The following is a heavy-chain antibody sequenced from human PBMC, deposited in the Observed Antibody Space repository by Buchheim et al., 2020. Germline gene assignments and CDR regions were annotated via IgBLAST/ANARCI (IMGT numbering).Heavy chain of an antibody. Sequence: QVQLVESGGGVVQPGRSLRLSCAASGFTFSSYAMHWVRQAPGKGLEWVAVISYDGSNKYYADSVKGRFTISRDNSKITLYLQMNSLRAEDTAVYYCARGIVVPAANTWFDPWGQGTL. CDR2: ISYDGSNK. CDR1: GFTFSSYA. V-gene: IGHV3-30*04. J-gene: IGHJ5*02. CDR3: ARGIVVPAANTWFDP. D-gene: IGHD2-2*01.